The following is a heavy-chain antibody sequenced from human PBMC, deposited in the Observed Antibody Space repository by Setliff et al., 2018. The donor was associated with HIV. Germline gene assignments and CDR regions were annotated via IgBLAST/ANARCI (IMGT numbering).Heavy chain of an antibody. J-gene: IGHJ2*01. CDR3: ARETNASGSLTAYWYFDL. D-gene: IGHD3-10*01. Sequence: KTSETLSLTCAVYGGSFSDNYWSWIRQSPGKGLEWIGYIYNSGSTYYEPSLRGRVTISIDRSKNQFSLKLNSVTAADTAVYYCARETNASGSLTAYWYFDLWGRGTLVTVSS. V-gene: IGHV4-34*01. CDR2: IYNSGST. CDR1: GGSFSDNY.